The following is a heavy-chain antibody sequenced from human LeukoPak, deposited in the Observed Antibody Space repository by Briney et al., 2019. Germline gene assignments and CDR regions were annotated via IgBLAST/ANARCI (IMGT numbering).Heavy chain of an antibody. V-gene: IGHV3-9*01. Sequence: GGSLRLSCAASGFTFDDYAMHWVRQAPGKGLEWVSGISWNSGSIGYADSVKGRFTISRDNAKNSLYLQMNSLRAEGTALYYCAKDGVYCSGGSCYSYYFDYWGQGTLVTVSS. J-gene: IGHJ4*02. CDR1: GFTFDDYA. D-gene: IGHD2-15*01. CDR2: ISWNSGSI. CDR3: AKDGVYCSGGSCYSYYFDY.